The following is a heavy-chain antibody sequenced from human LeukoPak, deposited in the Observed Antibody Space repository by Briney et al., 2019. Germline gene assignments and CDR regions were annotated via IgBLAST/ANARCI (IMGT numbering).Heavy chain of an antibody. V-gene: IGHV3-30*03. CDR1: GFTFSSNG. Sequence: GGSLRLSCAASGFTFSSNGMHWVRQAPGKGLEGGAVISYDGSNKNYAESVKGRFTFSRDNSKNTLFLQMHSLRAEDTAVYFCARDKSNRWCVDNWGQGTLVTVSS. CDR2: ISYDGSNK. D-gene: IGHD4/OR15-4a*01. J-gene: IGHJ4*02. CDR3: ARDKSNRWCVDN.